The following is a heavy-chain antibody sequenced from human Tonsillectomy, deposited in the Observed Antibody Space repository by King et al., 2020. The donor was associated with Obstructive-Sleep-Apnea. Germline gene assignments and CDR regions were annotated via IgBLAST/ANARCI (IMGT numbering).Heavy chain of an antibody. Sequence: VQLQESGPGLVKPSETLSLPCTVSGGSISSYYWSWIRQPPGKGLGGSGDSYYSGSTNYNPSLKSRVTTSVETSKNQISPKLNSVTASDTAVYYCARGYGDYDYYYGMDVWGQGTTVTVSS. CDR3: ARGYGDYDYYYGMDV. CDR2: SYYSGST. D-gene: IGHD4-17*01. CDR1: GGSISSYY. J-gene: IGHJ6*02. V-gene: IGHV4-59*01.